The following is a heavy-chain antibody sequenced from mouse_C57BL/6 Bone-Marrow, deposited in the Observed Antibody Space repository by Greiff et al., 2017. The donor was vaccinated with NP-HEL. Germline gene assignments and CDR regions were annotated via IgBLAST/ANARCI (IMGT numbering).Heavy chain of an antibody. CDR1: GYTFTSYW. Sequence: QVQLQQPGAELVKPGASVKMSCKASGYTFTSYWITWVKQRPGQGLEWIGDIYPGSGSTNYNEKFKSTATLTVDTSSSPAYMQLSGLTSDDSAVYYCVFNWDYFDYWGQRTTLTVSS. CDR3: VFNWDYFDY. CDR2: IYPGSGST. V-gene: IGHV1-55*01. D-gene: IGHD4-1*02. J-gene: IGHJ2*01.